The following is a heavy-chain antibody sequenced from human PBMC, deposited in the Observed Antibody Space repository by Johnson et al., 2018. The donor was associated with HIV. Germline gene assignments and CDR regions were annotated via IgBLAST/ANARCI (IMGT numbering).Heavy chain of an antibody. CDR1: GFTFRSYA. CDR3: ARVRGGRENAFDI. CDR2: ISYDGSNK. Sequence: VHLVESGGGLVQPGGSLRLSCAASGFTFRSYAMHWVRQAPGKGLEWVGVISYDGSNKYYADSVKGRFTISRDNSKNTMSLQMNSPRVEDTAVYYCARVRGGRENAFDIWGQGTMVTVSS. V-gene: IGHV3-30*03. D-gene: IGHD1-26*01. J-gene: IGHJ3*02.